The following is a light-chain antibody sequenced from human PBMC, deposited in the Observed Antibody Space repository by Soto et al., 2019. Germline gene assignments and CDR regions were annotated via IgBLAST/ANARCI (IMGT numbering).Light chain of an antibody. CDR1: SSDVGGYNY. CDR3: SSYAGSNYYV. J-gene: IGLJ1*01. Sequence: QSALTQPPSAYGSAGQSVTISCTGTSSDVGGYNYVSWYQQHPGKAPKLMIYEVSKRPSGVPDRFSGSKSGNTASLTVSGLQAEDEADYYCSSYAGSNYYVFGTGTKVTVL. V-gene: IGLV2-8*01. CDR2: EVS.